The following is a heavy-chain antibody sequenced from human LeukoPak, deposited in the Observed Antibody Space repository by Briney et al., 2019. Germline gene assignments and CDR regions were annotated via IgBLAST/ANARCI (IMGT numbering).Heavy chain of an antibody. J-gene: IGHJ3*02. CDR2: ISTSGGST. CDR3: AKSRGAINDVFDI. Sequence: PGGSLRLSCAAAVFSFSSFAMMWLRQAQGKGLEWVSGISTSGGSTYYADSVKGRFTISRDNSKNTLYVQMSSLRAEDKAEYYCAKSRGAINDVFDIWGQGTMVTVSA. CDR1: VFSFSSFA. V-gene: IGHV3-23*01. D-gene: IGHD3-22*01.